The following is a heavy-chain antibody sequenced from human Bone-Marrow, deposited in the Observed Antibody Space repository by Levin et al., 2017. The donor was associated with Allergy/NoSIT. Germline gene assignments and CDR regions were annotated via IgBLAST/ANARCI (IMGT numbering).Heavy chain of an antibody. V-gene: IGHV4-39*01. CDR2: IYYTGST. CDR3: ARHGVDTAMVKAPLSGP. D-gene: IGHD5-18*01. CDR1: GGSISSSSYY. J-gene: IGHJ5*02. Sequence: SETLSLTCTVSGGSISSSSYYWGWIRQPPGTGLEWIGSIYYTGSTYYNPSLKSRVTISVDTSKNQFSLKLSSVTAADTAVFYCARHGVDTAMVKAPLSGPWGQGTLVTVSS.